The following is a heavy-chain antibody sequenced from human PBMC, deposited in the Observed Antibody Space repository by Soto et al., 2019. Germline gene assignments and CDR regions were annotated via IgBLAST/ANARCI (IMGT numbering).Heavy chain of an antibody. CDR2: ITASNGNA. CDR1: GYTFTNYG. J-gene: IGHJ6*02. CDR3: ARGASCSSTSCYDNFHYRLAV. D-gene: IGHD2-2*01. Sequence: GASVKVSCKASGYTFTNYGITWVRQAPGQGLEWMGWITASNGNANYAREIQGRLTLTRDTSTNTASMELRSLRSDDKAVYYCARGASCSSTSCYDNFHYRLAVWGQGTTVTVSS. V-gene: IGHV1-18*01.